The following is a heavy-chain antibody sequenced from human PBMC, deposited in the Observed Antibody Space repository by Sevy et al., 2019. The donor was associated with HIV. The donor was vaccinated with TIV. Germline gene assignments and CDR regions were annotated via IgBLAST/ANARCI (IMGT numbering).Heavy chain of an antibody. CDR2: IKEDGTEI. CDR3: ARGGYYGYSGLDY. CDR1: GFTTGFTFSDYW. D-gene: IGHD3-10*01. V-gene: IGHV3-7*01. Sequence: GGSLRLSCAASGFTTGFTFSDYWMAWVRKAPWRGLEWVANIKEDGTEIYYLDSLKGRFTISRDNAKNLLYLQMNSLRAEDTAVYYCARGGYYGYSGLDYWGQGTLVTVSS. J-gene: IGHJ4*02.